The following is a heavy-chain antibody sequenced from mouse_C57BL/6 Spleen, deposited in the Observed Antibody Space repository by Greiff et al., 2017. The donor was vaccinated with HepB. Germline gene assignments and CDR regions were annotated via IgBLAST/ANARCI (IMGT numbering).Heavy chain of an antibody. CDR2: IYPSDSET. CDR1: GYTFTSYW. J-gene: IGHJ2*01. CDR3: ARGELGLDY. V-gene: IGHV1-61*01. Sequence: QVQMQQPGAELVRPGSSVKLSCKASGYTFTSYWMDWVKQRPGQGLEWIGNIYPSDSETHYNQKFKDKATLTVDKSSSTAYMQLSSLTSEDSAVYYCARGELGLDYWGQGTTLTVSS. D-gene: IGHD4-1*01.